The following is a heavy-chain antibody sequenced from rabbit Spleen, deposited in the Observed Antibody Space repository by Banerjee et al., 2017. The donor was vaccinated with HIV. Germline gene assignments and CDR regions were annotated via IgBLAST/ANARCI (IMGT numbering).Heavy chain of an antibody. D-gene: IGHD8-1*01. CDR3: ARDTASSFSSYGMDL. CDR2: IDSGSSGFP. J-gene: IGHJ6*01. CDR1: GVSFSGDSY. Sequence: QEQLEESGGDLVKPGASLTLTCIASGVSFSGDSYMCWVRQAPGKGLEWIVCIDSGSSGFPYFASWAKGRFTISKTSSTTVTLQMTRLTAADTDTYFCARDTASSFSSYGMDLWGPGTLVTVS. V-gene: IGHV1S45*01.